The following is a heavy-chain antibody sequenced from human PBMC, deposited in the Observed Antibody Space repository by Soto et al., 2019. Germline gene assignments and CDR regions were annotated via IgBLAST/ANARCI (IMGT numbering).Heavy chain of an antibody. CDR2: IYHSGST. D-gene: IGHD2-15*01. V-gene: IGHV4-4*02. CDR3: ARTARSGVTIDY. Sequence: PSETLSLTCTVSGGSISSSNWWSWVRQPPGKGLEWIGEIYHSGSTNYNPSLKSRVTISVDKSKNQFSLKLSSVSAADTAVYYCARTARSGVTIDYWGQGTLVTVSS. J-gene: IGHJ4*02. CDR1: GGSISSSNW.